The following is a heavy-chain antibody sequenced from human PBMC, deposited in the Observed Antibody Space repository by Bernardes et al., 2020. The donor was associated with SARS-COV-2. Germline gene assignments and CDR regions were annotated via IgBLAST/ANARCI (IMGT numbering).Heavy chain of an antibody. CDR2: IYYSGST. J-gene: IGHJ4*02. D-gene: IGHD4-17*01. V-gene: IGHV4-59*01. CDR3: ARATLSYGSYYFDY. Sequence: SETLSLTCTVSGGSISSYYWSWIRQPPGKGLEWIGYIYYSGSTNYNPSLKSRVTISVDTSKKQFSLKLSSVTAADTAVYYCARATLSYGSYYFDYWGQGTLVTVSS. CDR1: GGSISSYY.